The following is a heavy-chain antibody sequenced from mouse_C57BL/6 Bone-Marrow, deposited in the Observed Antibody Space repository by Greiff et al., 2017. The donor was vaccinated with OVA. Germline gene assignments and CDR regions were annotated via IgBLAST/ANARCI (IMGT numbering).Heavy chain of an antibody. D-gene: IGHD2-4*01. CDR2: IDPSDSYT. Sequence: QVQLKQPGAELVKPGASVKLSCKASGYTFTSYWMRWVKQRPGQGLEWIGEIDPSDSYTNYNQKFKGKATLTVDTSASTAYMQLSSLTSEDSAVYYCARSYYDLPWFAYWGQGTLVTVSA. CDR3: ARSYYDLPWFAY. CDR1: GYTFTSYW. V-gene: IGHV1-50*01. J-gene: IGHJ3*01.